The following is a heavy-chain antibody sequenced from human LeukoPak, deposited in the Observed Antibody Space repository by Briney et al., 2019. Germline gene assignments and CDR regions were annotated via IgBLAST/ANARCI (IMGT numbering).Heavy chain of an antibody. CDR2: ISSSGSTI. Sequence: PGGSLRLSCAASGFTFSSYEMNWVRQAPGKGLEGVSYISSSGSTIYYADSVKGRFTISRDNAKNSLYLQMNSLRAEDTAVYYCARAPLGRITMVRGVITKPLDYWGQGTLVTVSS. D-gene: IGHD3-10*01. CDR1: GFTFSSYE. V-gene: IGHV3-48*03. CDR3: ARAPLGRITMVRGVITKPLDY. J-gene: IGHJ4*02.